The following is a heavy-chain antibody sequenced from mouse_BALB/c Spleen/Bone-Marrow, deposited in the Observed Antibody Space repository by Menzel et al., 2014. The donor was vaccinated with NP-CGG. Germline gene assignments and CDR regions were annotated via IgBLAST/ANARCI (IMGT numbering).Heavy chain of an antibody. J-gene: IGHJ1*01. CDR3: AREDGLWYFDV. Sequence: VQGVESGAVLMKPGASVKISCKATGYTFSSYWIEWVKQRPGHGLEWIGEILPGSGSTNYNEKFKGKATFTADTSSNTAYMQLSSLTSEDSAVYYCAREDGLWYFDVWGAGTTVTVSS. CDR1: GYTFSSYW. D-gene: IGHD1-1*01. CDR2: ILPGSGST. V-gene: IGHV1-9*01.